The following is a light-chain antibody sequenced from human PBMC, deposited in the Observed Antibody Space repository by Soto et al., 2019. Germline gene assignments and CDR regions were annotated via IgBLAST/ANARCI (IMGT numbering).Light chain of an antibody. CDR1: QSVGGS. CDR2: HTS. CDR3: QQYESSPRT. J-gene: IGKJ1*01. V-gene: IGKV3-20*01. Sequence: ETVLTQSPGTLSLSPGERATLSCRASQSVGGSLAWYQQRPGQAPRLLVYHTSSRATGIPDRFSASGSGTDFTLTISRLEPEDFAVYYCQQYESSPRTFGQGTKV.